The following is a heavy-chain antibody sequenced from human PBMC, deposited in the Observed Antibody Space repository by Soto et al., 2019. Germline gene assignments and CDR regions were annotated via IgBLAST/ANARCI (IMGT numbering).Heavy chain of an antibody. J-gene: IGHJ6*02. CDR2: ISYDGSNK. V-gene: IGHV3-30*18. CDR3: AKILRLGVYAYYYYGMDV. Sequence: QVQLVESGGGVVQPGRSLRLSCAASGFTFSSYGMHWVRQAPGKGLEWVAVISYDGSNKYYADSVKGRFTISRDNSKNTLYLQMTSLRAEDTAVYYCAKILRLGVYAYYYYGMDVWGQGTTVSVSS. CDR1: GFTFSSYG. D-gene: IGHD5-12*01.